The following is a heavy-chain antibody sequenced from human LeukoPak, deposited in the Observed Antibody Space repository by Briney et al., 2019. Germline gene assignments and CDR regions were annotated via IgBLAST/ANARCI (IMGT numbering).Heavy chain of an antibody. V-gene: IGHV4-31*03. CDR2: IYYSGCA. Sequence: SQTLSLTCTVSGGSISSGGYYWSWIRQHPGKGLEWIGYIYYSGCAYYNPSLKSRVTISVDTSENQFSLKLSSVTAADTAVYYCARVNYGSATKEDYWGQGTLVTVSS. CDR1: GGSISSGGYY. J-gene: IGHJ4*02. D-gene: IGHD3-10*01. CDR3: ARVNYGSATKEDY.